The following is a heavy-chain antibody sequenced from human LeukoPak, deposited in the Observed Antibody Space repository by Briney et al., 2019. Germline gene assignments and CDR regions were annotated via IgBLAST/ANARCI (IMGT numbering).Heavy chain of an antibody. J-gene: IGHJ6*02. V-gene: IGHV1-24*01. CDR2: FDPEDGET. CDR1: GYTLTELS. CDR3: ATAGIVGATEDYYYYGMDV. D-gene: IGHD1-26*01. Sequence: ASVKVSCKVSGYTLTELSMHWVRQAPGKGLEWMGGFDPEDGETIYAQKLQGRVTMTEDTSTDTAYMELSSLRSEDTAVYYCATAGIVGATEDYYYYGMDVWGQGTTVTVSS.